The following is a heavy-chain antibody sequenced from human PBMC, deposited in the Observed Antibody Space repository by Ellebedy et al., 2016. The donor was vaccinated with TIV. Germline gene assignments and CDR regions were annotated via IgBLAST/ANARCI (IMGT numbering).Heavy chain of an antibody. Sequence: GGSLRLSCAASGFTFSSYAMSWVRQAPEKGLEWVSRLHNGGSTTRYADSAKGRFTVSRDNAKNTLYLEMGSLRAEDTAVYYCATPVGRFSGSYVYWGQGTLVTVSS. J-gene: IGHJ4*02. CDR1: GFTFSSYA. V-gene: IGHV3-74*01. CDR2: LHNGGSTT. D-gene: IGHD3-16*01. CDR3: ATPVGRFSGSYVY.